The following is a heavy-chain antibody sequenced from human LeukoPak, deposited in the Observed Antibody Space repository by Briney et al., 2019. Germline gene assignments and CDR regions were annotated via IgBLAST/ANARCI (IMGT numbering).Heavy chain of an antibody. D-gene: IGHD4-17*01. V-gene: IGHV4-34*01. CDR3: ASVDYGDSYFDY. CDR1: GGSFSGYY. J-gene: IGHJ4*02. Sequence: SETLSLTCAVYGGSFSGYYWSWIRQPPGKGLEWIGEIDHSGSTNYNPSLKSRVTISVDTSKNQFSLKLSSVTAADTAVYYCASVDYGDSYFDYWGQGTQVTVSS. CDR2: IDHSGST.